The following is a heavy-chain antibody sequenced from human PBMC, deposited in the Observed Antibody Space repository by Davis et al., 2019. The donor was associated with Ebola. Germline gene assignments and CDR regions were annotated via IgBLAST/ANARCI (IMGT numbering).Heavy chain of an antibody. CDR1: GYPFTSSD. V-gene: IGHV1-46*03. CDR3: TTPGGQDSGYDVFDI. J-gene: IGHJ3*02. Sequence: ASVKVSCKASGYPFTSSDVTWVRQAPGQGLEWMGMINPNDGRTIYAQKFQGRVTVTRDTSTTTVYMDLSSLRSEDTALYYCTTPGGQDSGYDVFDIWGQGTMVTVSS. D-gene: IGHD5-12*01. CDR2: INPNDGRT.